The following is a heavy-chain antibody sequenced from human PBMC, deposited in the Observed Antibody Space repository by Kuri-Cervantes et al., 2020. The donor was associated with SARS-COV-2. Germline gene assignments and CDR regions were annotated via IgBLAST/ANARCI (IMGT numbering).Heavy chain of an antibody. J-gene: IGHJ4*02. Sequence: ASVKVSCKASGYSFINYGLTWVRQAPGRGLEWVASINTHNGNTNYAQILQGRVTMTADTFTNTAYMELRGLRSDDTAVYYCARETFLTRGPMPAPLLDYWGQGTLVTVSS. D-gene: IGHD3-9*01. V-gene: IGHV1-18*01. CDR1: GYSFINYG. CDR3: ARETFLTRGPMPAPLLDY. CDR2: INTHNGNT.